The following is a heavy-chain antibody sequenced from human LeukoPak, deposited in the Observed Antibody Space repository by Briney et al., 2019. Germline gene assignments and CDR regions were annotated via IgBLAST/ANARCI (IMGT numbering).Heavy chain of an antibody. CDR3: ARVVVPAAIYPGEGPDY. CDR1: GYTFTSYG. J-gene: IGHJ4*02. CDR2: ISPYNGNT. Sequence: GASVKVSCKASGYTFTSYGISWVRQAPGQGLEWMGWISPYNGNTNYAPKLQGRLTMTTDTSTSTAYMELRSLRSDDTAVYYCARVVVPAAIYPGEGPDYWGQGTLVTVSS. D-gene: IGHD2-2*02. V-gene: IGHV1-18*01.